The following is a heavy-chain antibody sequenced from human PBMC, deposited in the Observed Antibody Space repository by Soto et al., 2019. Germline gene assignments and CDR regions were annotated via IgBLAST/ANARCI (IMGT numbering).Heavy chain of an antibody. CDR3: ARDGVAAGLYLDN. J-gene: IGHJ4*02. D-gene: IGHD6-19*01. Sequence: VGSLRLSCAASGFVFRSYWMSWVRQAPGKGLEWVANINQDGSEKYYVDSVRGRFIISRDNAENSLYLQMNSLRAEDTALYYCARDGVAAGLYLDNWGQGTLVTVSS. V-gene: IGHV3-7*01. CDR1: GFVFRSYW. CDR2: INQDGSEK.